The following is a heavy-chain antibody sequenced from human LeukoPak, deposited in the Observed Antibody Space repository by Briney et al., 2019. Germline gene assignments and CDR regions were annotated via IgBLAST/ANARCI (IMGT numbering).Heavy chain of an antibody. D-gene: IGHD2-2*03. V-gene: IGHV3-64D*09. CDR1: GFTLSNYA. Sequence: GGSLRLSCAASGFTLSNYAMHWVRQAPGKGLEYVSAISSNGGSTYYADSVKGRFTISRDNSKNTLYLQMCSTGREDTAIYYCLIGYCSSFSCYVDYWGQGTLVTVSS. J-gene: IGHJ4*02. CDR3: LIGYCSSFSCYVDY. CDR2: ISSNGGST.